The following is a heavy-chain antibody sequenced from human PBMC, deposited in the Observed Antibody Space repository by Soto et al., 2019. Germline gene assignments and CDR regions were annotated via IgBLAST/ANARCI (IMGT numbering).Heavy chain of an antibody. CDR1: GYTFTNYA. CDR2: IDAGNGNT. J-gene: IGHJ5*02. D-gene: IGHD2-2*01. V-gene: IGHV1-3*01. CDR3: ATRPPQIVVTLLPFPS. Sequence: GASVKVSCKASGYTFTNYAMHWVRQAPGQRLEWMGWIDAGNGNTKYSQKFQGRVTITRDTSASTAYMDLSSLRSEDTAVYYCATRPPQIVVTLLPFPSWGQGTPVTVSS.